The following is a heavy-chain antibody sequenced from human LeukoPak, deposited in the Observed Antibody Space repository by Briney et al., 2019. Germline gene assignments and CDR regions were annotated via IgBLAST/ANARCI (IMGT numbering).Heavy chain of an antibody. Sequence: TETLSLTCTVSGGSISIYYWSWLRQPPGKGLEWIGYIYNSGSTIYNPSLRSRVTISVDTSKNQFSLKLNSVTAADTAVYYCVRDRELTYWSQGTLVTVSS. J-gene: IGHJ4*02. CDR3: VRDRELTY. D-gene: IGHD1-26*01. CDR1: GGSISIYY. V-gene: IGHV4-59*01. CDR2: IYNSGST.